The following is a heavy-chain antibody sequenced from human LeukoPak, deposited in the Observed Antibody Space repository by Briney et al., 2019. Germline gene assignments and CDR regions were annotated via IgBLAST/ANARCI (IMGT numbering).Heavy chain of an antibody. CDR1: GFTFSSYA. CDR2: ISGSGGST. D-gene: IGHD3-22*01. Sequence: RASLRLSCAASGFTFSSYAMSWVRQAPGKGLEWVSAISGSGGSTYYADSVKGRFTISRDNSKNTLYLQMNSLRADDTAVYYCASASGEGYYFALDYWGQGTLVTVS. CDR3: ASASGEGYYFALDY. V-gene: IGHV3-23*01. J-gene: IGHJ4*02.